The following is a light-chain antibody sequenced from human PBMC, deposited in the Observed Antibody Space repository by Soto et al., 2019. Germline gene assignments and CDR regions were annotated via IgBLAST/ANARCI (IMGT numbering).Light chain of an antibody. CDR3: SSYTSSSVV. CDR1: SSDVGGYNY. J-gene: IGLJ2*01. Sequence: QSVLTQPAYVSGSPGQSITISCTGTSSDVGGYNYVSWYQQHPGKAPKLMIYDVSNRPSGVSNRFSGSKSGNTASLTISGLQAEDEADYYCSSYTSSSVVFGGGTKVTVL. V-gene: IGLV2-14*01. CDR2: DVS.